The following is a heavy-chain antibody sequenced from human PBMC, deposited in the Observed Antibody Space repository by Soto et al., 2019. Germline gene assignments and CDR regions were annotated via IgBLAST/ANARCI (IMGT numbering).Heavy chain of an antibody. CDR1: GYTFTSYY. CDR3: ARESSPPVITMVRGVRSPGGLDY. V-gene: IGHV1-46*01. J-gene: IGHJ4*02. Sequence: ASVKVSCKASGYTFTSYYMHWVRQAPGQGLEWMGIINPSGGSTSYAQKFQGRVTMTRDTSTSTVYMELSNLRSEDTAVYYCARESSPPVITMVRGVRSPGGLDYWGQGTLVTVSS. CDR2: INPSGGST. D-gene: IGHD3-10*01.